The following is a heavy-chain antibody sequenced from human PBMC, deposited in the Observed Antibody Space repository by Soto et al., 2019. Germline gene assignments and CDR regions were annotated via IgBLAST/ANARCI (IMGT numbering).Heavy chain of an antibody. CDR2: IYYTGST. J-gene: IGHJ6*02. Sequence: SATLSLTCTVSGGSMSSYYWTWIRQTPARGLEWIGQIYYTGSTNYNPSLKSRVTISLGTSKDQFSLKLSSVTAADTAVYYCARYSQYCFGGYCYSDFYGLDVWGQGTTVTVSS. CDR3: ARYSQYCFGGYCYSDFYGLDV. CDR1: GGSMSSYY. V-gene: IGHV4-59*01. D-gene: IGHD2-21*02.